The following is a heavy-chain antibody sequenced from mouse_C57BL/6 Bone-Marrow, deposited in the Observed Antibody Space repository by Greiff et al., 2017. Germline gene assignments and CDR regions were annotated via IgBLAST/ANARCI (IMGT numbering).Heavy chain of an antibody. V-gene: IGHV1-72*01. D-gene: IGHD2-1*01. J-gene: IGHJ1*03. CDR3: ARYYYGNYWYLDV. CDR2: IDPNSGGT. Sequence: QVQLKQPGAELVKPGASVKLSCKASGYTFTSYWMHWVKQRPGRGLEWIGRIDPNSGGTKYTEKFKSKATLTVDKPSSTSYMQLSSLTSEDSAVYYCARYYYGNYWYLDVWGTGTTVTVSS. CDR1: GYTFTSYW.